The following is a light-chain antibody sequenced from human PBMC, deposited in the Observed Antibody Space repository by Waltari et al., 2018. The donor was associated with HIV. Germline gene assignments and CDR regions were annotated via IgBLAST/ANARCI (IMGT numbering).Light chain of an antibody. J-gene: IGKJ1*01. CDR1: RSVGTS. CDR3: QQTSDFPRT. V-gene: IGKV1-39*01. Sequence: DIQMTQSPSSLSASVGDRVTITCRASRSVGTSLHWYRQMAGGAPDLLIHTASDLRDGVPSRFSGSGYGTIFTLTIYSLQPEDVATYYCQQTSDFPRTFGQGTRVEI. CDR2: TAS.